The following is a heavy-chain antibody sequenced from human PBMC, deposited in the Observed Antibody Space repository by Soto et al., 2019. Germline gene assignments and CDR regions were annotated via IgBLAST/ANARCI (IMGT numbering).Heavy chain of an antibody. CDR3: ARVGGQLVISGAFDI. Sequence: SETLSLTCTVSGGSISSGGYYWSWIRQHPGKGLEWIGYIYYSGNTYYNPSLKSRVTISVDTSKNQFSLKLSSVTAADTAVYYCARVGGQLVISGAFDIWGQGTMVTVSS. CDR2: IYYSGNT. CDR1: GGSISSGGYY. D-gene: IGHD6-6*01. V-gene: IGHV4-31*03. J-gene: IGHJ3*02.